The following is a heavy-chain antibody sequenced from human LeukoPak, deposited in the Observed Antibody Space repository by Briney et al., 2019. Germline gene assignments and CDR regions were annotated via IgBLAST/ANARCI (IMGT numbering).Heavy chain of an antibody. Sequence: GGSLGLSCIASGFTFSGYAMSWVRQAPGKGLEWVSTISGSGGSTYYADSVKGRFTISRDTSKNAVYLQMNSLRAEDTAVYYCAKAGGRGSGSYWWSFDYWGQGVLVTVSS. CDR1: GFTFSGYA. D-gene: IGHD3-10*01. CDR2: ISGSGGST. J-gene: IGHJ4*02. V-gene: IGHV3-23*01. CDR3: AKAGGRGSGSYWWSFDY.